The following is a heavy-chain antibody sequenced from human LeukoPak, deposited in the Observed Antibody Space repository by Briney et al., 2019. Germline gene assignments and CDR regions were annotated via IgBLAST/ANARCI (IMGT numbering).Heavy chain of an antibody. Sequence: GASVKVSCKASGYTFTSYGISWVRQAPGQGLEWMGWISAYNGNTNYAQKLQGRVTMTTDTSTSTAYMELRSLRSDDTAVYYCARGTARLRFLEWLPGDDYWGQGTLVTVSS. CDR3: ARGTARLRFLEWLPGDDY. D-gene: IGHD3-3*01. V-gene: IGHV1-18*01. CDR2: ISAYNGNT. J-gene: IGHJ4*02. CDR1: GYTFTSYG.